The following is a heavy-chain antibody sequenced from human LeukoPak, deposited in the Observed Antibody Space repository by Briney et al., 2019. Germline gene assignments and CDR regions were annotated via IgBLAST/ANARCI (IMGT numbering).Heavy chain of an antibody. Sequence: SETLSLTCTVSGGSISSSSYYWGWLRQPPGKGLEWIGSIYYSGSTYYNPSLKSRVTISVDTSKNQFSLKLSSVTAADTAVYYCARRTRVAVAGPHLDYWGQGTLVTVSS. CDR2: IYYSGST. D-gene: IGHD6-19*01. CDR1: GGSISSSSYY. V-gene: IGHV4-39*01. J-gene: IGHJ4*02. CDR3: ARRTRVAVAGPHLDY.